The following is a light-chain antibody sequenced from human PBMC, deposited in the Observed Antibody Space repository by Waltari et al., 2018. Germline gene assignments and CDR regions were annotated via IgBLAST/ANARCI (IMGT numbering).Light chain of an antibody. V-gene: IGKV4-1*01. CDR2: WAS. CDR3: QQYFSTPRT. Sequence: DIVMKQSQDSPAVLLGERTTNNNKGSQSLLYTNNNKNYLAWYQHKPGQPPKLLIYWASTRESGVPDRFSGSGSGTDFTLTISSLQAEDVAVYYCQQYFSTPRTFGRGTKVEIK. CDR1: QSLLYTNNNKNY. J-gene: IGKJ1*01.